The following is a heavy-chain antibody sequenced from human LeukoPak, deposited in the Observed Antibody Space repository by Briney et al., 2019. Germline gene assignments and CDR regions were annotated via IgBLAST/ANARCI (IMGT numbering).Heavy chain of an antibody. J-gene: IGHJ6*03. CDR1: GGTFSSYA. V-gene: IGHV1-69*13. CDR3: ARTPPSSGWYGDYYYYYYMDV. CDR2: IIPIFGTA. D-gene: IGHD6-19*01. Sequence: SVKVSCKASGGTFSSYAISWVRQAPGQGLEWMGGIIPIFGTANYAQKFQGRVTITADESTSTAYMELSSLRSEDTAVYYCARTPPSSGWYGDYYYYYYMDVWGKGTTVTISS.